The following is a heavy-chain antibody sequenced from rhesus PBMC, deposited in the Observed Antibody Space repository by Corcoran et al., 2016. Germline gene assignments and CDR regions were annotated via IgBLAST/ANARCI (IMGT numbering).Heavy chain of an antibody. CDR2: IYGSSWST. D-gene: IGHD4-29*01. J-gene: IGHJ4*01. CDR1: GSSISSGYD. Sequence: QVQLQESGPGVVKPSETLSLTCAVSGSSISSGYDWSWIRQPPGKGLEWIGYIYGSSWSTNYNPSLKNRVKSSKDTSKNQVSLKLSSVTAADTAVYYCAREYGSIFDYWGQGVLVTVSS. CDR3: AREYGSIFDY. V-gene: IGHV4-76*01.